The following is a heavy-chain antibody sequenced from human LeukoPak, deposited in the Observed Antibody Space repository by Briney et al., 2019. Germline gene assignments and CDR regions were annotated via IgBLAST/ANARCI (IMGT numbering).Heavy chain of an antibody. CDR3: AREVPGDSSGYPYYSDS. J-gene: IGHJ4*02. Sequence: SQTLSLTCTVSGGSISSGDYYWGWIRQPPGKGLEWIGGIYYSGSTYYNPSLKSRVTISVDTSKTQFSLKLSSVTAADTAVYYWAREVPGDSSGYPYYSDSWGPGTPVTVSS. V-gene: IGHV4-39*07. D-gene: IGHD3-22*01. CDR1: GGSISSGDYY. CDR2: IYYSGST.